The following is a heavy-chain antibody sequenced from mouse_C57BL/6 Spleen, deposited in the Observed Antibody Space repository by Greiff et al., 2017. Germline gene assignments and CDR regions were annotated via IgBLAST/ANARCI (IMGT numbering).Heavy chain of an antibody. Sequence: QVQLQQSGAELVKPGASVKMSCKASGYTFTSYWITWVKQRPGQGLEWIGDIHPGSGSTNYNEKFKGKATLTVDTSSSTAYMQLSSLTSEDSAVYYCARGVEGISTDYWGQGTTLTVSS. D-gene: IGHD1-1*02. J-gene: IGHJ2*01. CDR1: GYTFTSYW. CDR3: ARGVEGISTDY. V-gene: IGHV1-55*01. CDR2: IHPGSGST.